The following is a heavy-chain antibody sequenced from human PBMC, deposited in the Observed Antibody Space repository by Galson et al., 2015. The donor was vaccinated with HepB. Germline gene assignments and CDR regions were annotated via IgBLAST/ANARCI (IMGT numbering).Heavy chain of an antibody. CDR2: IYSGSGRST. V-gene: IGHV3-53*01. CDR1: GFSVSSNY. J-gene: IGHJ5*02. CDR3: AGVAYNRTWPGFDP. D-gene: IGHD1-14*01. Sequence: SLRLSCAASGFSVSSNYMSWVRQAPGKGLEWVALIYSGSGRSTYYADSVKGRFIISRDNLKNTLSLQLNSLRAEDTAVYYCAGVAYNRTWPGFDPWGQGTLVTVSS.